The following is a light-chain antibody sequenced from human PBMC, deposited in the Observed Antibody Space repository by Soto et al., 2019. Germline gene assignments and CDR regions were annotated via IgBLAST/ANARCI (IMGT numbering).Light chain of an antibody. CDR1: SSDVGGYNY. J-gene: IGLJ2*01. CDR3: SSYTSSSTLVV. V-gene: IGLV2-14*01. CDR2: DVS. Sequence: QSVLTQPAYVSGSPGQSFTISCTGTSSDVGGYNYVSWYQQHPGKAPKLMIYDVSNRPSGVSNRFSGSKSGNTASLTISGLQAEDEADYYCSSYTSSSTLVVFGGGTKLTVL.